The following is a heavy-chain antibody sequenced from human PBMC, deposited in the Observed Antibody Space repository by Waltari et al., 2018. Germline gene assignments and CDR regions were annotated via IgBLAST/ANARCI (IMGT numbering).Heavy chain of an antibody. Sequence: HLQESGPKLVKPSETLSLICSVSGASLISSSHYWGWVRQPPGRGREWIGNVYYTGIADYKPTHRGRVNMSVDTSKNEFSLSMTSVHAANTSVYFSAGHERRWQVVKNSRFDYWGQGILVSVSS. J-gene: IGHJ4*02. CDR3: AGHERRWQVVKNSRFDY. CDR2: VYYTGIA. D-gene: IGHD6-19*01. CDR1: GASLISSSHY. V-gene: IGHV4-39*01.